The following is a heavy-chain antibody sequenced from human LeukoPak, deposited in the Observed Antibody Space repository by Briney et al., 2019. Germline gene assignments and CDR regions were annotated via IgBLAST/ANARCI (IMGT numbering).Heavy chain of an antibody. D-gene: IGHD3-9*01. CDR2: IRYDGSNK. V-gene: IGHV3-30*02. CDR3: AKDQLPYLTGYDY. Sequence: GGSLRLSCAASGFTFSSYGMHWVHQAPGKGLEWVAFIRYDGSNKYYADSVKGRFTISRDNSKNTLYLQMNSLRAEDTAVYYCAKDQLPYLTGYDYWGQGTLVTVSS. CDR1: GFTFSSYG. J-gene: IGHJ4*02.